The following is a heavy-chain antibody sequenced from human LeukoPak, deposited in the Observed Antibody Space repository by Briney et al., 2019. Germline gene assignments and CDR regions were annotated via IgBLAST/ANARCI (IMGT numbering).Heavy chain of an antibody. V-gene: IGHV1-2*02. CDR2: INPNSGGA. CDR1: GYTFTGYY. D-gene: IGHD6-13*01. J-gene: IGHJ4*02. Sequence: ASVKVSCKASGYTFTGYYMHWVRQAPGQGLEWMGWINPNSGGANYAQKVQGRVTMTRDTSISTAYMELSRLRSDDTAVYYCAREVLWQQTNDYWGQGTLVTVSS. CDR3: AREVLWQQTNDY.